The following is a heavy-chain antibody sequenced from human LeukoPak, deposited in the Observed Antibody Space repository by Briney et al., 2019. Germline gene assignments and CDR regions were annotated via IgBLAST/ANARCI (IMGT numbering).Heavy chain of an antibody. J-gene: IGHJ3*02. V-gene: IGHV3-23*01. Sequence: GGSLRLSCAASGFTFSSYAMSWVRQAPGKGLEWVSGISGSGDSTYYADSVKGRFTISRDNSKNTLYLQMNSLRAEDTAVYYCAKDIVVVTSGSSAFHIWGQGTMVTVSS. CDR1: GFTFSSYA. CDR2: ISGSGDST. CDR3: AKDIVVVTSGSSAFHI. D-gene: IGHD2-21*02.